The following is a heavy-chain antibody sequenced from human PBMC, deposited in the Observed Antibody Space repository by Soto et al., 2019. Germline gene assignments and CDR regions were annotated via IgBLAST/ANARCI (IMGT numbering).Heavy chain of an antibody. V-gene: IGHV3-15*01. D-gene: IGHD4-17*01. Sequence: EVQLVESGGGLVKPGGSLRLSCAASGFTFSNAWMSWVRQAPGKGLKWVGRIKSKTDGGTTDYAAPVKGRFTISRDDSKNTLYLQMNSLKTEDTAVYYCTTVTVTTGYYYYYYMDVWGKGTTVTVSS. CDR2: IKSKTDGGTT. J-gene: IGHJ6*03. CDR1: GFTFSNAW. CDR3: TTVTVTTGYYYYYYMDV.